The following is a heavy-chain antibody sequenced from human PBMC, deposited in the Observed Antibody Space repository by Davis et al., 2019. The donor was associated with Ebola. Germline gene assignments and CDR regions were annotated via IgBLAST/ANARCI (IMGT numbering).Heavy chain of an antibody. CDR1: GFTFGTYD. D-gene: IGHD5-12*01. J-gene: IGHJ5*02. CDR2: ISGSGGST. CDR3: AKAVADIVATIRFGQRFDP. Sequence: GGSLRLSCPASGFTFGTYDMSWVRQAPGQGLEWVSAISGSGGSTYYADSVKGRFTISRDNSKNTLYLQMNSLRAEDTAVYYCAKAVADIVATIRFGQRFDPWGQGTLVTVSS. V-gene: IGHV3-23*01.